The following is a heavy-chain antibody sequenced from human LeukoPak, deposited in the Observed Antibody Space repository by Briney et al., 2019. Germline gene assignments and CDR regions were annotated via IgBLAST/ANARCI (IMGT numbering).Heavy chain of an antibody. V-gene: IGHV3-23*01. CDR1: GFTFSSYA. Sequence: PGGSLRLSCAASGFTFSSYAMSWVRQAPGKGLEWVSAISGSGGSTYYADSVKGRFTISRDNSKNTLYLQMNSLRAEDTAVYYCAKVGYCSSTSPPWCLDPWGQGTLVTVSS. J-gene: IGHJ5*02. CDR3: AKVGYCSSTSPPWCLDP. CDR2: ISGSGGST. D-gene: IGHD2-2*01.